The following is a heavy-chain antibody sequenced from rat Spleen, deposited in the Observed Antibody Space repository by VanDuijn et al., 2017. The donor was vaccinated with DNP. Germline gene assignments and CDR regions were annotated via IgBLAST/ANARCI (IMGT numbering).Heavy chain of an antibody. Sequence: EVQLVESGGGLVQPGRSLKLSCVGSGFTFNRYWMYWIRQAPAKGLEWVAYIGSPAYAPYYGDSVKGRFTISRDNAKSTLYLQMNSLRSEDMATYYCVRWNSGHFDYWGQGVMVTVSS. V-gene: IGHV5-31*01. D-gene: IGHD4-3*01. CDR3: VRWNSGHFDY. J-gene: IGHJ2*01. CDR1: GFTFNRYW. CDR2: IGSPAYAP.